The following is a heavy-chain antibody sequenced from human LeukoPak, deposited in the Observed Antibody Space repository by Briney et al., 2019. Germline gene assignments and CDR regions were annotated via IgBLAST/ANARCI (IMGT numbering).Heavy chain of an antibody. CDR3: GRQDTTGWAYFEY. CDR2: IFHSGST. Sequence: SETLSLTCTVIDGSIRSSRYYWGWIRQPPGKGLEWLGCIFHSGSTYCNPSLQSGVTIAVDTSKNQFSLKLSSVTAADTAVYYCGRQDTTGWAYFEYWGQGTLVTVSS. J-gene: IGHJ4*02. D-gene: IGHD6-19*01. V-gene: IGHV4-39*01. CDR1: DGSIRSSRYY.